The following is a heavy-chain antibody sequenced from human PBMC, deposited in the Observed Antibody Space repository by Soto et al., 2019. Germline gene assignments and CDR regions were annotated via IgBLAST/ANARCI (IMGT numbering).Heavy chain of an antibody. J-gene: IGHJ4*02. CDR2: IIPSFGKA. CDR1: GYTFTSYA. D-gene: IGHD6-6*01. Sequence: SVKVSCKASGYTFTSYAMRWVRQAPGQGLEWMGGIIPSFGKANYSQKFQGRVTITADASTSTAYMELSSLRSEDTAVYYCARVGRAARRVYFDYWGQGTLVTVSS. V-gene: IGHV1-69*13. CDR3: ARVGRAARRVYFDY.